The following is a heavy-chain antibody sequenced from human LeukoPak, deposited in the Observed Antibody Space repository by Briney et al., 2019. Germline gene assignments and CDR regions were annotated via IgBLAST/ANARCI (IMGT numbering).Heavy chain of an antibody. J-gene: IGHJ4*02. CDR2: ISSSSSTI. D-gene: IGHD3-3*01. CDR3: ARGTNYGFWSGDYFDY. CDR1: GFTFSSYS. Sequence: GGSLRLSCAASGFTFSSYSMNWVRQAPGKGLEWVSYISSSSSTIYYADSVKGRFTISRDNAKNSLYLQMNSLRAEDTAVYYCARGTNYGFWSGDYFDYWGQGTLVTVSS. V-gene: IGHV3-48*01.